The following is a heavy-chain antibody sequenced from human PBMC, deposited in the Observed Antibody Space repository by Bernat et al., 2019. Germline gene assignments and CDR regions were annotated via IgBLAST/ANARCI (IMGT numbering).Heavy chain of an antibody. V-gene: IGHV3-30*03. D-gene: IGHD4-17*01. J-gene: IGHJ5*02. Sequence: QVRLVESGGGVVQPGRSLRLSCAASGFTFSSYGIHWVRQAPGKGLEWVAVVSSDGSEKHYAESVKSRFTISRDNSKNTLYLQMNNLSAEDTAVYYCAMMTRVKPWGQGTLVTVSS. CDR3: AMMTRVKP. CDR2: VSSDGSEK. CDR1: GFTFSSYG.